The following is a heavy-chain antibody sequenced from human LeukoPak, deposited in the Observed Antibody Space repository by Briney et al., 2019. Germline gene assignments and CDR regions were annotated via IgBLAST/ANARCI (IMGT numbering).Heavy chain of an antibody. CDR3: AARPPIVVAGPFDY. Sequence: GGSLRLSCAASGFTFSTAATGWVRQAPGKGLEWVSTISGSGTDTYYADSVRGRFTISRDNSKNTLLLQMNSLRADASAIYYCAARPPIVVAGPFDYWGQGTLVTVSS. V-gene: IGHV3-23*01. CDR2: ISGSGTDT. J-gene: IGHJ4*02. D-gene: IGHD6-19*01. CDR1: GFTFSTAA.